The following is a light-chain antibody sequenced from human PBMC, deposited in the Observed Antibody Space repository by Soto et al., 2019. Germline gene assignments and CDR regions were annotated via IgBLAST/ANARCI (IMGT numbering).Light chain of an antibody. J-gene: IGKJ1*01. CDR2: VAS. V-gene: IGKV1-9*01. Sequence: DIQLTQSPAFLSASVGDRVTITCRASQGISGYLAWYQQKPGKAPKLLIYVASTMQSGVPARFSGSGSGTEFTLTISRLEPEDFATYYCQQLNNSPRTFGQGTKVEIK. CDR3: QQLNNSPRT. CDR1: QGISGY.